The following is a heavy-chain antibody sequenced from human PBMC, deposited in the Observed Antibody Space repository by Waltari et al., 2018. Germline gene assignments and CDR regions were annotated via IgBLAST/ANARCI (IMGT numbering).Heavy chain of an antibody. CDR3: ARAPSVGSGWFDYFYGMDV. CDR2: KKQDGSAT. V-gene: IGHV3-7*01. Sequence: EVQVVESGGDLVQPGGSLRLSCAASGFIFSHHWMSWVRQAPGKGLEGVANKKQDGSATYYVDSVKGRFTISRDNAQSSVFLQMNSLRVDDSAVYYCARAPSVGSGWFDYFYGMDVWGRGTTVTVSS. J-gene: IGHJ6*02. D-gene: IGHD6-19*01. CDR1: GFIFSHHW.